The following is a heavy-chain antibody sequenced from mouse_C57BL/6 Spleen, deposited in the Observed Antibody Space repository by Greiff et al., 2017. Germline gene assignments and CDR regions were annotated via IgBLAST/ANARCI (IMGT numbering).Heavy chain of an antibody. Sequence: VPLQPPGAELVPPGASVTLSCTASCYTFTSYWMHWVQPRPVQGLVWIGMIHPNSGSTNYNEKFKSKATLTVDKSSSTAYMQLSSLTSEDSAVYYCARWAGTRYFDVWGTGTTVTVSS. D-gene: IGHD4-1*01. CDR3: ARWAGTRYFDV. J-gene: IGHJ1*03. CDR2: IHPNSGST. CDR1: CYTFTSYW. V-gene: IGHV1-64*01.